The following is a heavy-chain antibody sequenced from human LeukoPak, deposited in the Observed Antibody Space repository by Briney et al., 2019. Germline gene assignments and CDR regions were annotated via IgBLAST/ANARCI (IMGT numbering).Heavy chain of an antibody. V-gene: IGHV3-53*01. CDR2: IYSGGST. J-gene: IGHJ4*02. CDR3: ARDTGPEPMGDY. CDR1: GFTVSSNY. D-gene: IGHD1-14*01. Sequence: GGSLRLSCAASGFTVSSNYMSWVRQAPGKGLEWVSVIYSGGSTYYADSVKGQFTISRDNSKNTLYLQMNSLRAEDTAVYYCARDTGPEPMGDYWGQGTLVTVSS.